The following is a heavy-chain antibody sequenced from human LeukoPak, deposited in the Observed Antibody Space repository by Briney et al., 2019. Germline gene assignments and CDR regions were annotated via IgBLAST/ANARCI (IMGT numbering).Heavy chain of an antibody. CDR3: ATGSPLGGSGSYYAFDI. Sequence: ASVKVSCKVSGYTLTELSMHWVRQAPGKGLEWMGGFDPKDGETIYAQKFQSRVTMTEDTSTDTAYMELSSLRSEDTAVYYCATGSPLGGSGSYYAFDIWGQGTMVTVSS. D-gene: IGHD3-10*01. V-gene: IGHV1-24*01. CDR1: GYTLTELS. J-gene: IGHJ3*02. CDR2: FDPKDGET.